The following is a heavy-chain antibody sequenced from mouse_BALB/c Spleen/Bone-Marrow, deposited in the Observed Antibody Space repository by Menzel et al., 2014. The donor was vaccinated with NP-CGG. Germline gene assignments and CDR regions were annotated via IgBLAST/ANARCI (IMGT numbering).Heavy chain of an antibody. V-gene: IGHV1-19*01. J-gene: IGHJ2*01. CDR1: GYTFTDYY. CDR3: ASTGY. Sequence: SGPELVKPGASVKMSCKASGYTFTDYYMDWVKQSHGESFEWIGRVTPYNGGTTYNQKFKGKATLTVDKSSSTAYMALNSLTSEDSAVYYCASTGYWGQGTTLTVSS. CDR2: VTPYNGGT.